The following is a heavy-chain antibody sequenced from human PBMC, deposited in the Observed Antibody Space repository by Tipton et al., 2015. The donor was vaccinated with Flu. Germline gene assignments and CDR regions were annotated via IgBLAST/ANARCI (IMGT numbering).Heavy chain of an antibody. CDR3: ARQDPSSLRGFRFDY. CDR1: GGSISSYY. Sequence: TLSLTCTVSGGSISSYYWSWIRQPPGKGLEWIGYIYYSGSTNYNPSLKSRVTISVDTSKNQFSLKLSSVTAADTAVYYCARQDPSSLRGFRFDYWGQGTLVTVSS. D-gene: IGHD3-10*01. V-gene: IGHV4-59*08. J-gene: IGHJ4*02. CDR2: IYYSGST.